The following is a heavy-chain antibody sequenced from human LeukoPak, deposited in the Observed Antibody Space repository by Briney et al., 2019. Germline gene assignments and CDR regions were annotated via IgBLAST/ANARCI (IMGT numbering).Heavy chain of an antibody. Sequence: SETLSLTRTVSGGSISSYYWSWIRQPPGKGLEGIGYTSYSGSTNYSPSLKSRVTISVDTSKKQFSLRLSSVTAADTAVYYCGRLSYDTTGYWPDYFDYWGQGTLVTVPS. J-gene: IGHJ4*02. V-gene: IGHV4-59*08. D-gene: IGHD3-22*01. CDR2: TSYSGST. CDR1: GGSISSYY. CDR3: GRLSYDTTGYWPDYFDY.